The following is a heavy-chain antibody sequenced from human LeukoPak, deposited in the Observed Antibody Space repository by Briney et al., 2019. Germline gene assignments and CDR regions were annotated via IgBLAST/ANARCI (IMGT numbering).Heavy chain of an antibody. Sequence: GGSLRLSWAASGFNFNKYDMTWARQAPGKGLEWVSTITGRSDKTYYTDSVKGRFVTSRDNSKDTLYLQMNSLRAEDTALYYCAKGGWLDDLGQGAMVTVSS. J-gene: IGHJ4*02. CDR2: ITGRSDKT. D-gene: IGHD6-19*01. CDR3: AKGGWLDD. V-gene: IGHV3-23*01. CDR1: GFNFNKYD.